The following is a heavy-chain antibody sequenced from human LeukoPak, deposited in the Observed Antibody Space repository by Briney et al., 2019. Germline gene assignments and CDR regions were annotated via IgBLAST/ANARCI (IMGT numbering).Heavy chain of an antibody. CDR2: INPSGGST. CDR3: ARVVVVIHDAFDI. V-gene: IGHV1-46*03. CDR1: GYTFTSYY. Sequence: ASVKVSCKASGYTFTSYYVHWVRQAPGQGLEWMGIINPSGGSTSYAQQLQGRVTMTTDSATRPAYEELRSLRSDDNVRYYCARVVVVIHDAFDIWGQGTMVSVSS. J-gene: IGHJ3*02. D-gene: IGHD3-22*01.